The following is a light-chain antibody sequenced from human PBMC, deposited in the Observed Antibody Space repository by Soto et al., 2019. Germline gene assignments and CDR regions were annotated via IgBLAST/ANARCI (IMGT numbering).Light chain of an antibody. V-gene: IGKV1-5*03. Sequence: DIQMTQSPSTLSASVGDRVTITCRASQSFSCWLAWYQQKPGQAPKLLIYKASTLQSGVPSRFSGSGSGTEFTLAISSLQPDDSATYYCQQYNDNWTFGQGTKVE. CDR3: QQYNDNWT. CDR1: QSFSCW. J-gene: IGKJ1*01. CDR2: KAS.